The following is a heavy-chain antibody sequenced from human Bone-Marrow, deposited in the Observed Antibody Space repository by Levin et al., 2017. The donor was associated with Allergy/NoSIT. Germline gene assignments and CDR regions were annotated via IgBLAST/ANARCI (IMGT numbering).Heavy chain of an antibody. Sequence: PGGSLRLSCAASGFTFSTYSMKWVRQAPGRGLEWVSSISVTSTYIYYGDSVKGRFTVSRDNAKNSLFLQMDSLRAEDTAVYYCATDLQGFSSTSFRDYWGQGTLVTVSS. J-gene: IGHJ4*02. V-gene: IGHV3-21*01. CDR1: GFTFSTYS. CDR3: ATDLQGFSSTSFRDY. CDR2: ISVTSTYI. D-gene: IGHD2-2*01.